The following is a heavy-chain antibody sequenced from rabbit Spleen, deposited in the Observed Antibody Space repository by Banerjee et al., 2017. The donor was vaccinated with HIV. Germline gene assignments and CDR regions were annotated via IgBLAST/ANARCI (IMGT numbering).Heavy chain of an antibody. CDR3: ARAIVPWLGLTRLDL. CDR2: IYGAKGST. Sequence: QEQLEESGGDLVKPEGSLTLTCTASGFTISSSYWICWVRQAPGKGLEWIGIIYGAKGSTDYASWVNGRFTISSDNAQSTVDLKMTSLTAADTATYFCARAIVPWLGLTRLDLWGPGTLVTVS. V-gene: IGHV1S45*01. CDR1: GFTISSSYW. J-gene: IGHJ3*01. D-gene: IGHD4-1*01.